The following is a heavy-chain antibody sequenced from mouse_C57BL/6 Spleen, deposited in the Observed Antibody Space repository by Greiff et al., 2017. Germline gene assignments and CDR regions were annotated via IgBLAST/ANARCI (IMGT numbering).Heavy chain of an antibody. CDR3: TRWDDFDV. D-gene: IGHD4-1*01. J-gene: IGHJ1*03. CDR1: GYTFTDYE. CDR2: IDPETGGT. Sequence: QVQLQQSGAELVRPGASVTLSCKASGYTFTDYEMHWVKQTPVHGLEWIGAIDPETGGTAYNQKFKGKAILTADTSSSPAYMERRSLTSEDSAVYYWTRWDDFDVWGTGTTVTGSS. V-gene: IGHV1-15*01.